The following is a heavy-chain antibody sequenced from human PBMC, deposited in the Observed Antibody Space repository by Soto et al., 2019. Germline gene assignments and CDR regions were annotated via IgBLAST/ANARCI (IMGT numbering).Heavy chain of an antibody. CDR3: AGSRPHNWFDP. V-gene: IGHV4-59*08. D-gene: IGHD6-6*01. CDR2: VLYSGTT. Sequence: SETLSLTCTVSGGSISSHSWSWIRQPPGKGLEWIGYVLYSGTTKYSPSLQSRVTMSVDTSKNQFSLHLTSVTAADTAVYYCAGSRPHNWFDPWGQGTLVTVSS. CDR1: GGSISSHS. J-gene: IGHJ5*02.